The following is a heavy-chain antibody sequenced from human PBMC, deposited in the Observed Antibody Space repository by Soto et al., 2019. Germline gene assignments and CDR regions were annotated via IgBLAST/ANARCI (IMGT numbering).Heavy chain of an antibody. Sequence: EVQLLESGGGLVQPGGSLRLSCAASGFTFSSYAMSWVRQAPGKGLEWVSAISGSGGSTYYADSVKGRFTISRDNSKNTLYLLMNSLSTEDTAVYYYTKGLRYCSRTSCYYYYYYYDMDVWGKGTTVTVSS. V-gene: IGHV3-23*01. CDR3: TKGLRYCSRTSCYYYYYYYDMDV. CDR1: GFTFSSYA. D-gene: IGHD2-2*01. J-gene: IGHJ6*03. CDR2: ISGSGGST.